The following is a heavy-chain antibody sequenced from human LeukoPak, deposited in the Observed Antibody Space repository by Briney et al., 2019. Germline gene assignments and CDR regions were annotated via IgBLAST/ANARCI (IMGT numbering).Heavy chain of an antibody. V-gene: IGHV4-38-2*02. J-gene: IGHJ4*02. CDR1: GYSISSGYY. CDR2: ISHSGST. CDR3: ARGSGTARHPNDY. Sequence: PSETLSLTCTVSGYSISSGYYWDWIRQPPGKGLEWIGSISHSGSTDYNPSLKSRVTISKDTSKNQFSLKLISVTAADTAVYFCARGSGTARHPNDYWGQGTLVTVSS.